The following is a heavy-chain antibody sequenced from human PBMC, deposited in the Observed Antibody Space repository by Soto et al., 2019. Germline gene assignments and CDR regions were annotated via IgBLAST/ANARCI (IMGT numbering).Heavy chain of an antibody. J-gene: IGHJ3*01. D-gene: IGHD3-22*01. CDR2: IYSGGST. CDR1: GFTFSSND. V-gene: IGHV3-53*01. Sequence: EVQLVESGGGMIQPGGSLRLSCAASGFTFSSNDMNWVRKAPGKGLEWVSLIYSGGSTYYADSAKGRFTISRDNSKNTLYLQMSSLSAEATAVYDCATRPLLPRAPWGQGTMVTVSS. CDR3: ATRPLLPRAP.